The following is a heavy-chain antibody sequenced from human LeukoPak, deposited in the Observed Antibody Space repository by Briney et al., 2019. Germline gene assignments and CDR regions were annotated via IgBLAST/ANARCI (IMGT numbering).Heavy chain of an antibody. CDR2: IKQDGSEK. Sequence: GGSLRLSCAASGFTFSSYWMSWVRQAPGKGLEWVADIKQDGSEKYYVDSVKGRFTISRDSAKNSLYLQMNSLRAEDTAVYYCARGWPPHAFDIWGQGTMVTVSS. D-gene: IGHD5-24*01. CDR3: ARGWPPHAFDI. J-gene: IGHJ3*02. V-gene: IGHV3-7*05. CDR1: GFTFSSYW.